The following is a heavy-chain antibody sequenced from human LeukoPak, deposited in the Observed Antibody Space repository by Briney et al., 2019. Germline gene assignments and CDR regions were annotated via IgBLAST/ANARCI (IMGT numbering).Heavy chain of an antibody. D-gene: IGHD2-21*02. V-gene: IGHV4-59*01. Sequence: PSETLSLTCTVSGGSISSYYWSWIRQPPGKGLEWIGYIYYSGSTNYNPSLKSRVTISVDTSKNQSPLKLSSVTAADTAVYYCARGGSAVVTAYAGYFQHWGQGTLVTVSS. J-gene: IGHJ1*01. CDR3: ARGGSAVVTAYAGYFQH. CDR2: IYYSGST. CDR1: GGSISSYY.